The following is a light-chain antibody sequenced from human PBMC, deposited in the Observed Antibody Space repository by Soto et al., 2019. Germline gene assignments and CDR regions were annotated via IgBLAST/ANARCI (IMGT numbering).Light chain of an antibody. CDR2: AAS. Sequence: DIQMTQSPSSLSASVGDRVTITCRASQGISNYLALYQQKPGKVPKLLIYAASTLQSGVPSRFSGSGSGTEFTLTISSLQPEDVATYYCQKYNSATWTFGQGTKVEIK. CDR1: QGISNY. CDR3: QKYNSATWT. V-gene: IGKV1-27*01. J-gene: IGKJ1*01.